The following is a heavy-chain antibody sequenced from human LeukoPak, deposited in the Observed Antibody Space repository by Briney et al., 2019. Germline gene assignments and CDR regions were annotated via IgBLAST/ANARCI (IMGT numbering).Heavy chain of an antibody. J-gene: IGHJ4*02. CDR1: GFTFSSYG. V-gene: IGHV3-23*01. Sequence: PGGSLRLSCAASGFTFSSYGMSWVRQAPGKGLEWVSAISGSGGSTYYADSVKGRFTISRDNSKNTLYLQMNSLRAEDTAVYYCAKDLLITMIAKPPFDYWGQGTLVTVSS. D-gene: IGHD3-22*01. CDR3: AKDLLITMIAKPPFDY. CDR2: ISGSGGST.